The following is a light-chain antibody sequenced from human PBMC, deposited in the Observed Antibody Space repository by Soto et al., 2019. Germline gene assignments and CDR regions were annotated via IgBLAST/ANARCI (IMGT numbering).Light chain of an antibody. CDR1: QNVDKF. CDR3: QQRKNWPPIT. V-gene: IGKV3-11*01. Sequence: EIELTQSPATLSLSPGETATLSCRASQNVDKFLAWYQQRPGQPPRLLIFDSSNRATGFPVRFSGSGSGTVFTLTIASLEPEDSAVYYCQQRKNWPPITFGQGTRLDIK. J-gene: IGKJ5*01. CDR2: DSS.